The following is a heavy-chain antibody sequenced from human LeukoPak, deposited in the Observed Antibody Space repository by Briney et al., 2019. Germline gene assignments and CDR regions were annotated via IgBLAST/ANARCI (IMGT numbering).Heavy chain of an antibody. CDR1: GFTFSSYG. J-gene: IGHJ4*02. D-gene: IGHD2-8*01. V-gene: IGHV3-30*18. CDR2: ISYDGSNK. Sequence: GGSLRLSCAASGFTFSSYGMHWVRQAPGKGLEWVAVISYDGSNKYYADSVKGRFTISRDNSENTLYLQMNSLRAEDTAVYYCAKDHCTNGVCQAFDYWGQGTLVTVSS. CDR3: AKDHCTNGVCQAFDY.